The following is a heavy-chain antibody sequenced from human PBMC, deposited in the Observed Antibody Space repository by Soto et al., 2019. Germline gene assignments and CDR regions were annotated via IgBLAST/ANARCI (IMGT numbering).Heavy chain of an antibody. Sequence: APVKVYRKASGYTFTEYYLHSLRQAPGQGPEYLGGINPRAGDTNQAQKFQGRVTMTRXXSXTXXXMXLXXPTSDATAAYCCARGTNGASAPYYFDDWGQGAMVTVSS. V-gene: IGHV1-2*02. D-gene: IGHD2-21*01. CDR1: GYTFTEYY. CDR2: INPRAGDT. J-gene: IGHJ4*02. CDR3: ARGTNGASAPYYFDD.